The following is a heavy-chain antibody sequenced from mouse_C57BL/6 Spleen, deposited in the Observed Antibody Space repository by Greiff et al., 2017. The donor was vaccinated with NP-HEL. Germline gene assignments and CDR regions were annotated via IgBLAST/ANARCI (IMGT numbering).Heavy chain of an antibody. CDR1: GFTFTNYY. Sequence: EVQGVESGGGLVQPGGSLSLSCAASGFTFTNYYMSWVRPPPGKALEWLGFIRNKANGYTTEYSASVKGRFNISRDNSQSILYLQMNALRGEDSATYYCARSYDGYSVYAMDYWGQGNSVTVSS. J-gene: IGHJ4*01. V-gene: IGHV7-3*01. D-gene: IGHD2-3*01. CDR2: IRNKANGYTT. CDR3: ARSYDGYSVYAMDY.